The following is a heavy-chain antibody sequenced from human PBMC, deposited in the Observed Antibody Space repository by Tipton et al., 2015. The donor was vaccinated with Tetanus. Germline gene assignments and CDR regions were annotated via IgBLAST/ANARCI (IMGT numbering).Heavy chain of an antibody. CDR1: GGSLSRGGYY. D-gene: IGHD3-3*01. J-gene: IGHJ4*02. CDR3: ARHQSGYFTPFDY. CDR2: IYESGDT. V-gene: IGHV4-39*01. Sequence: TLSLTCTVSGGSLSRGGYYWTWIRQHPGKGLEWIGSIYESGDTYYIPSLKSRVTISVDTSKNQFSLNLNSMAAADTGVYYCARHQSGYFTPFDYWGQGNLVTVSS.